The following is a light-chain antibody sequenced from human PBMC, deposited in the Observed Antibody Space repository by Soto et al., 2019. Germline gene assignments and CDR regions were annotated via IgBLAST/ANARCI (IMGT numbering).Light chain of an antibody. J-gene: IGKJ5*01. CDR3: QQFDNVPIT. Sequence: EIQMTQSPSSLSATPGDRATITCQASQGVSNYLNWYQHKPGKAPKLLIYDASNLKTGVPSRFSGSGSGTDFTFTISSLQPEDIATYYCQQFDNVPITFGQGTRLEIK. V-gene: IGKV1-33*01. CDR1: QGVSNY. CDR2: DAS.